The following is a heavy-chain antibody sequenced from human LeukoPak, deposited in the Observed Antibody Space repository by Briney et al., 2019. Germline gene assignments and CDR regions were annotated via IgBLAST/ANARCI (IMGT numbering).Heavy chain of an antibody. CDR1: GGSFSGYY. J-gene: IGHJ4*02. D-gene: IGHD2-2*01. CDR3: ARGGGAREYCSSTSCYGFYIDY. CDR2: INHSGST. V-gene: IGHV4-34*01. Sequence: SETLSLTCAVYGGSFSGYYWSWIRQPPGKGLEWIGEINHSGSTNYNPSLESRVTISVDTSKNQFSLKLSSVTAADTAVYYCARGGGAREYCSSTSCYGFYIDYWGQGTLVTVSS.